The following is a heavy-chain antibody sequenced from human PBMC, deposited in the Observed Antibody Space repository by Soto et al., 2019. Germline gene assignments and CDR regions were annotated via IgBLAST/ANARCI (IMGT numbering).Heavy chain of an antibody. J-gene: IGHJ6*03. CDR3: ARGSWDDVSGHYYMDV. Sequence: QVQLQLSGPGLMEPSQTLSLTCAISGDSVSSNSAGWNWVRQTPSRGLEWLGRTYYKSKWFNNYAVSVKSRITITPVTSQNQFSLHLDSVTPEDTAVYFCARGSWDDVSGHYYMDVWGKGTTVTVSS. CDR1: GDSVSSNSAG. V-gene: IGHV6-1*01. D-gene: IGHD5-12*01. CDR2: TYYKSKWFN.